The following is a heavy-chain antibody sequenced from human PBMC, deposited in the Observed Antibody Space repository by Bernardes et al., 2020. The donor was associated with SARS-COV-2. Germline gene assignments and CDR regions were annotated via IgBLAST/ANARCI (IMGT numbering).Heavy chain of an antibody. Sequence: GGSLRLSCAASGFTFSDYGMHWVRQAPGKGLEWVSGISGDADDTYYADSVKGRFTISRDNSMNTLFLQMNSLRAEDTAVYYCAKDYCGGDCDFFDYWGQGTLVSVSS. CDR2: ISGDADDT. V-gene: IGHV3-23*01. J-gene: IGHJ4*02. CDR1: GFTFSDYG. D-gene: IGHD2-21*02. CDR3: AKDYCGGDCDFFDY.